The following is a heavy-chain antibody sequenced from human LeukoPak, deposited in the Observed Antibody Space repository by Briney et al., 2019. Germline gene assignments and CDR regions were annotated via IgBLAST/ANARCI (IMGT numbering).Heavy chain of an antibody. J-gene: IGHJ4*02. D-gene: IGHD6-19*01. CDR3: ARVGSSGWYVHPTLDY. V-gene: IGHV4-61*01. Sequence: SETLSLTCTVSGGSISSSSYYWSWIRQPPGKGLQWIGFIFYTGVSNYSPSLKGRVTISVDTSKNQFSLRLTSVTAADTAVYYCARVGSSGWYVHPTLDYWGQGTLVTVSS. CDR2: IFYTGVS. CDR1: GGSISSSSYY.